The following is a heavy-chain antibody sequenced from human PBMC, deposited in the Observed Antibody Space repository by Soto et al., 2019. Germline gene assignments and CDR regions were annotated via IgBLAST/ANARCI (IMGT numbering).Heavy chain of an antibody. J-gene: IGHJ4*02. D-gene: IGHD1-26*01. CDR1: GSTFSSNA. CDR2: ISGSGDST. Sequence: EVQLLESGGGLVQPGGSLSPSFAASGSTFSSNAMSWVRQAPVKGLEWVSAISGSGDSTYYADSVKGRFTISRDNSKNTLYLQMNSLRAEDTAVYYCARRGSGSYYDYWGQGTLVTVSS. CDR3: ARRGSGSYYDY. V-gene: IGHV3-23*01.